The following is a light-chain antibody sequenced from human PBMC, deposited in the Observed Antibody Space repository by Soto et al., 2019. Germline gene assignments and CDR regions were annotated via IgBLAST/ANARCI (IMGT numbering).Light chain of an antibody. Sequence: DIVMTQSPDSLAVSLGERATINCKSSQSVLYSSNNKNYLAWYPQKPGQPPKLLIYWASTRESGVPDRFSGSGSGTDFTLTISSLQAEDVAVYYCQQYYSTPRPFGKGTKVEIK. CDR3: QQYYSTPRP. CDR2: WAS. J-gene: IGKJ1*01. CDR1: QSVLYSSNNKNY. V-gene: IGKV4-1*01.